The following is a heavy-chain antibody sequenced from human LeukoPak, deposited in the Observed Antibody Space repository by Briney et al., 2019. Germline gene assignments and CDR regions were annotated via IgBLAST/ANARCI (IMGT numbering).Heavy chain of an antibody. D-gene: IGHD1-26*01. CDR3: ARGLASGSSGS. Sequence: GGSLRLSCAASGFTFSSYWMHGVRQAPGKGLVWVSRINTDGSATTSAASAKGRFTIPRNNAKNTLYLQMNSLRVDDTAVYYCARGLASGSSGSWGQGTLVTVSS. CDR1: GFTFSSYW. CDR2: INTDGSAT. J-gene: IGHJ4*02. V-gene: IGHV3-74*01.